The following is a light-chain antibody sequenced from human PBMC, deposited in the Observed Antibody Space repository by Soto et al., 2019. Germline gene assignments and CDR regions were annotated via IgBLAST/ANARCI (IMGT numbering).Light chain of an antibody. J-gene: IGKJ4*01. CDR1: QSVLYSSNNKTY. Sequence: DIVMTQSPDSLAVSLGERATINCKSSQSVLYSSNNKTYLAWYQHKPVQPPKLLIYWASTRESGVPDRFSGSVSGTDFTLTITSLQGEDVAMYYWQHYYTTPTFGGGTKVEIK. CDR3: QHYYTTPT. V-gene: IGKV4-1*01. CDR2: WAS.